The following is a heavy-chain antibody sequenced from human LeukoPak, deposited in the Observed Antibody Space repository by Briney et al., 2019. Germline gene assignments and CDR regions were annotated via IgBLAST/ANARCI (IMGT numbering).Heavy chain of an antibody. J-gene: IGHJ5*02. CDR3: ATGLRIAVAVHWFDP. Sequence: SVKVSCKASGGTFSSYAISWVRQAPGQGLEWMGGIIPIFGTANYAQKFQGRVTITTDESTSTAYMELSSLRSEDTAVYYCATGLRIAVAVHWFDPWGQGTLVTVSS. CDR2: IIPIFGTA. V-gene: IGHV1-69*05. D-gene: IGHD6-19*01. CDR1: GGTFSSYA.